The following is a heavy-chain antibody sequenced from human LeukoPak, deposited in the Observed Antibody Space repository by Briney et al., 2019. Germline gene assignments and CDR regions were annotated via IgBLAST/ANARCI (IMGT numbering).Heavy chain of an antibody. Sequence: GASVKVSCKASGYTFTSYDINWMRQATGQGLEWMGWMNPNSGNTGYAQKFQGRVTMTRDTSTSTVYMELSSLRSEDTAVYYCATVEPRGSGYGEVFDYWGQGTLVTVSS. CDR3: ATVEPRGSGYGEVFDY. V-gene: IGHV1-8*01. D-gene: IGHD5-12*01. J-gene: IGHJ4*02. CDR2: MNPNSGNT. CDR1: GYTFTSYD.